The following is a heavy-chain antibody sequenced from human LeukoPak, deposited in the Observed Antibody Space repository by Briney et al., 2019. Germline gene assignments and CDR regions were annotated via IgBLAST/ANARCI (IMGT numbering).Heavy chain of an antibody. D-gene: IGHD6-13*01. CDR3: AGIAAAGTSNLDY. CDR1: GGSFSGYY. Sequence: SETLSLTCAVYGGSFSGYYWSWIRQPPGKGLEWIGEINHSGSTNYNPSLKSRVTISVDTSKNQFSLKLSSVTAADTAVHYCAGIAAAGTSNLDYWGQGTLVTVSS. V-gene: IGHV4-34*01. CDR2: INHSGST. J-gene: IGHJ4*02.